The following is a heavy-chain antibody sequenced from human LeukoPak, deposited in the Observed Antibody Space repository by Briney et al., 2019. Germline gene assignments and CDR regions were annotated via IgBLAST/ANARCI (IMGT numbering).Heavy chain of an antibody. J-gene: IGHJ4*02. CDR2: IYTSGST. CDR1: GGSISSYY. V-gene: IGHV4-4*07. Sequence: SETLSLTCTVSGGSISSYYWSWIRQPAGKGLEWIGRIYTSGSTNYNPSLKSRVTISVDTSKNQFSLKLSSVTAADTAVYYCARVLPEYYGSPVPEPNFDYWGQGTLVTVSS. CDR3: ARVLPEYYGSPVPEPNFDY. D-gene: IGHD3-10*01.